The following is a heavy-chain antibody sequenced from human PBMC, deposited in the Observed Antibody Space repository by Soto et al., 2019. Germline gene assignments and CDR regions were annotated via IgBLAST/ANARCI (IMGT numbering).Heavy chain of an antibody. D-gene: IGHD3-10*01. Sequence: SETLSLTCAVSGGSISSTNWWSWVRQPPGKGLEWIGEIYHSGSTNYNPSLRSRVTISVDKAKNQFSLKVNSVTAADTATYYCARDRKPGIDYWGQGTLVTVSS. CDR3: ARDRKPGIDY. CDR2: IYHSGST. V-gene: IGHV4-4*02. CDR1: GGSISSTNW. J-gene: IGHJ4*02.